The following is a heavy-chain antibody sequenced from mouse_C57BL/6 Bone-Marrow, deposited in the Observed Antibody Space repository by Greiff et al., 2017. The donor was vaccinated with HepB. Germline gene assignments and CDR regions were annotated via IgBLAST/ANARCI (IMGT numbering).Heavy chain of an antibody. CDR2: VDPENGDT. CDR1: GFNIKDDY. D-gene: IGHD1-1*01. CDR3: RGITTVVDSLYAMDY. J-gene: IGHJ4*01. Sequence: VHVKQSGAELVRPGASVKLSCTASGFNIKDDYMHWVKQRPEQGLEWIGWVDPENGDTEYASKFQGKATITADTSSNTAYLQLSSLTSEDTALYYCRGITTVVDSLYAMDYWGQGTSVTVSS. V-gene: IGHV14-4*01.